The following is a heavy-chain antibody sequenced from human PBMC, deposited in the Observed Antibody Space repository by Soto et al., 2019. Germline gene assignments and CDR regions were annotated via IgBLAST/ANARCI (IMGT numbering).Heavy chain of an antibody. Sequence: GGSLRLSCAASGFTFSSYSMNWVRQAPGKGLEWVSYISSSSSTIYYADSVKGRFTISRDNAKNSLYLQMNSLRDEETAVYYCARAGVVVPAAIAASADYFDYWGQGTLVTVSS. J-gene: IGHJ4*02. D-gene: IGHD2-2*02. V-gene: IGHV3-48*02. CDR1: GFTFSSYS. CDR2: ISSSSSTI. CDR3: ARAGVVVPAAIAASADYFDY.